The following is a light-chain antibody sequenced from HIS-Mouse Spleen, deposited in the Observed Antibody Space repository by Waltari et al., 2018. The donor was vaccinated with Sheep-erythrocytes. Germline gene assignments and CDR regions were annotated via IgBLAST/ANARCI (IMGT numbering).Light chain of an antibody. V-gene: IGKV1-39*01. Sequence: DIQMTQSPSSLSASVGDRVTITCRASQSISSYLNWYQQKPGKDPKLLIYAASSLQSGVQSRFSGSGSGTDFTLTISSLQPEDFATYYCQQSYSTPQFTFGPGTKVDIK. J-gene: IGKJ3*01. CDR3: QQSYSTPQFT. CDR1: QSISSY. CDR2: AAS.